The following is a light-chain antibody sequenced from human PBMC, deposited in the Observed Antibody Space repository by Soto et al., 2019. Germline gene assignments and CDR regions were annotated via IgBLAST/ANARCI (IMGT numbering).Light chain of an antibody. CDR2: EVN. J-gene: IGLJ1*01. CDR3: SSYAGSNNLGV. Sequence: QSALTQPPSASGSPGQSVTISCTGTSSDVGAYNYVSWYQQHTGKAPKLIIYEVNKWPSGVPDRFSGSKSGNTASLTVSDLQAEDEADYYCSSYAGSNNLGVFGTGTKLTVL. CDR1: SSDVGAYNY. V-gene: IGLV2-8*01.